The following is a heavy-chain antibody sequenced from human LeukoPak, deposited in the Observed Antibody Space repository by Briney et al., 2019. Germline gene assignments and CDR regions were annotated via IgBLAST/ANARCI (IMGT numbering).Heavy chain of an antibody. D-gene: IGHD5-18*01. Sequence: PSETLSLTCTVSGGSISSYYWSWIGQPPGKGLEWIAYIYYSGSTNYNPSLKSRVTISVDTSKNQFSLKLRSVTAADTAVYYCARTTEGGYTYGYFYYYYMDVWGKGTTVTISS. V-gene: IGHV4-59*01. J-gene: IGHJ6*03. CDR2: IYYSGST. CDR1: GGSISSYY. CDR3: ARTTEGGYTYGYFYYYYMDV.